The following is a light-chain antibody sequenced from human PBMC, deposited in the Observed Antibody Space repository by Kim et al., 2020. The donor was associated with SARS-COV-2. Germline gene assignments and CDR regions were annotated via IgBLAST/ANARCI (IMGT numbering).Light chain of an antibody. CDR2: GAS. CDR1: QSVSSNY. J-gene: IGKJ1*01. CDR3: QQYGRT. Sequence: EIVLTQSPGTLSLSAGERATLSCRASQSVSSNYLAWYQQKPGQAPRLLIYGASSRATGIPDRFIGSGSGTDFTLTISRLEPEDFAVYYCQQYGRTFGQGTKVDIK. V-gene: IGKV3-20*01.